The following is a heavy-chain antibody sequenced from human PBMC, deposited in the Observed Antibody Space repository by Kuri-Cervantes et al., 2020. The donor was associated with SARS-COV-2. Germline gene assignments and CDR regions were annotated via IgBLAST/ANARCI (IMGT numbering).Heavy chain of an antibody. Sequence: ESLKISCSVSGDSLNSHYWSWTRQPPGKGLEWIGYIYYGGNTKYNPSLKSRVTISVDTSKNQFSLKLSSVTAADTAVYYCARVKPYYDSSGYSPPHYYYYYMDVWGKGTTVTVSS. CDR1: GDSLNSHY. D-gene: IGHD3-22*01. CDR2: IYYGGNT. V-gene: IGHV4-59*11. J-gene: IGHJ6*03. CDR3: ARVKPYYDSSGYSPPHYYYYYMDV.